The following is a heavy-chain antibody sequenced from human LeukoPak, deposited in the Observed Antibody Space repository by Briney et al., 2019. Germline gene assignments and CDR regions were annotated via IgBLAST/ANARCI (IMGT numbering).Heavy chain of an antibody. D-gene: IGHD1-26*01. J-gene: IGHJ4*02. V-gene: IGHV3-53*01. CDR3: ARATKYYFDY. CDR2: IYSGGST. Sequence: QPGGSLRLSCAASGFTVSSNYMSWVRQAPGEGLEWVSVIYSGGSTYYADSVKGRFTISRDNSKNTLYLQMNSLRAEDTAVYYCARATKYYFDYWGQGTLVTVSS. CDR1: GFTVSSNY.